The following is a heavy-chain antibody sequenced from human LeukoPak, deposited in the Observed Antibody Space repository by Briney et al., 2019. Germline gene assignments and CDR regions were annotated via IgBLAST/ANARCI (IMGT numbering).Heavy chain of an antibody. CDR2: IIPIFGTA. J-gene: IGHJ5*02. CDR3: ARGARLFSGGSLGGGFDP. Sequence: SVKVSCKASGGTFSSYAISWVRQAPGQGLEWMGGIIPIFGTANYAQKFQGRVTITADESTSTAYMELSSLRSEDTAVYYCARGARLFSGGSLGGGFDPWGQGTLVTVSA. CDR1: GGTFSSYA. V-gene: IGHV1-69*13. D-gene: IGHD2-15*01.